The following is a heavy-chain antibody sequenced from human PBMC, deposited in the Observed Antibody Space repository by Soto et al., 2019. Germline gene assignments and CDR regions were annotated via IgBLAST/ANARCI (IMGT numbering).Heavy chain of an antibody. CDR3: ARDRGTYYGSSHLANWFDP. J-gene: IGHJ5*02. D-gene: IGHD3-10*01. CDR2: IWYDGSNK. CDR1: GFTFSSYG. Sequence: GGSLRLSCAASGFTFSSYGMHWVRQAPGKGLEWVAVIWYDGSNKYYADSVKGRFTISRDNSKNTLYLQMNSLRAEDTAVYYCARDRGTYYGSSHLANWFDPWGQGTLVTVSS. V-gene: IGHV3-33*01.